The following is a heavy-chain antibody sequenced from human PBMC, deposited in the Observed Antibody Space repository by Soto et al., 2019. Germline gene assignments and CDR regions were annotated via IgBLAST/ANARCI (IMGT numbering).Heavy chain of an antibody. J-gene: IGHJ4*02. Sequence: GGSLRLSCAASGFTFSSYSTNWVRQAPGKGLEWVSSISSSSSYIYYADSVKGRFTIARDNAKNSLYLQMNSLRAEDTAVYYCARDWSDIGVVPAATPVDYWGQGTLVTVSS. V-gene: IGHV3-21*01. CDR1: GFTFSSYS. CDR3: ARDWSDIGVVPAATPVDY. CDR2: ISSSSSYI. D-gene: IGHD2-2*01.